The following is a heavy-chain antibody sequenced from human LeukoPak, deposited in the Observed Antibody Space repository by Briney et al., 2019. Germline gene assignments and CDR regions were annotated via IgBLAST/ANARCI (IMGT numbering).Heavy chain of an antibody. V-gene: IGHV3-48*03. CDR1: GFTFSSYE. Sequence: GGSLRLSCAASGFTFSSYEMNWVRQAPGKGLEWVSYISSSGSTIYYADSVKGRFTISRDNAKNSLYLQMNSLRADDTAVYYCARSSCSGGRCWVMDVWGKGTTVTVPS. CDR3: ARSSCSGGRCWVMDV. J-gene: IGHJ6*04. CDR2: ISSSGSTI. D-gene: IGHD2-15*01.